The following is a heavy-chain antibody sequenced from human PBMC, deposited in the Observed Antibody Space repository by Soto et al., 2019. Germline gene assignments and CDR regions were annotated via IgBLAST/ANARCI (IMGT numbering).Heavy chain of an antibody. CDR3: AREAGYTDYYYYGMDV. CDR1: GFTFSSYG. J-gene: IGHJ6*02. CDR2: IWYDGSNK. D-gene: IGHD1-1*01. V-gene: IGHV3-33*01. Sequence: PGGSLRLSCAASGFTFSSYGMHWVRQAPGKGLEWVAVIWYDGSNKYYADSVKGRFTISRDNSKNTPYLQMNSLRAEDTAVYYCAREAGYTDYYYYGMDVWGQGTTVTVSS.